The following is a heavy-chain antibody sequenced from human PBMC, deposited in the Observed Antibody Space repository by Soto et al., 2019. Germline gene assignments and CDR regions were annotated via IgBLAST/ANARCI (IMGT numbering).Heavy chain of an antibody. J-gene: IGHJ4*02. D-gene: IGHD3-3*01. CDR3: AAGTYYDFWSGYPKDFDY. V-gene: IGHV4-59*08. CDR2: IYYSGST. CDR1: GGSISSYY. Sequence: SETLSLTCTVSGGSISSYYWSWIRQPPGKGLEWIGYIYYSGSTNYNPSLKSRVTISVDTSKNQFSLKLNSMTAADTAVYYCAAGTYYDFWSGYPKDFDYWGQGTLVTVSS.